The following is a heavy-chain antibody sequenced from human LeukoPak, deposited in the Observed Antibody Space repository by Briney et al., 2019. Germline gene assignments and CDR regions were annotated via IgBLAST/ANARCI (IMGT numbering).Heavy chain of an antibody. Sequence: ASVKVSCKASGYTFTSYGISWVRQAPGQGLEWMGWISAYNGNTNYAQKLQGRVTMTTDTSTSTAYMELRSLRSDDTAVYYCARRISGSGRDPFDYWGQGTLVTVSS. CDR2: ISAYNGNT. J-gene: IGHJ4*02. CDR3: ARRISGSGRDPFDY. V-gene: IGHV1-18*01. D-gene: IGHD3-10*01. CDR1: GYTFTSYG.